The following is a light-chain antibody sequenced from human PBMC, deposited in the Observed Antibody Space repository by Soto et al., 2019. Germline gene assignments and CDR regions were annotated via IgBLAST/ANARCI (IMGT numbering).Light chain of an antibody. CDR2: GAS. Sequence: IVCRQSPATLYLSQGERATLSCRASQSVSSSYLAWYQQKPGQAPRLLIYGASSRATGIPDRFSGSGSGTDFTLTISRLEPEDFAVYYCQQYGSSPRLTFGGGTKVDIK. V-gene: IGKV3-20*01. J-gene: IGKJ4*01. CDR3: QQYGSSPRLT. CDR1: QSVSSSY.